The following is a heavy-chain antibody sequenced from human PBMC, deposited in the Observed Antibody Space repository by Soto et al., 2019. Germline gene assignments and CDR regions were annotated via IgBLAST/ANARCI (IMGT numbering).Heavy chain of an antibody. CDR3: ASQPGSQYYYYYYMDV. J-gene: IGHJ6*03. V-gene: IGHV4-39*01. CDR1: GGSISSSSYY. CDR2: IYYSGST. Sequence: SETLSLTCTVSGGSISSSSYYWGWIRQPPGKGLEWIGSIYYSGSTYYNPSLKSRVTISVDTSKNQFSLKLSSVTAADTAVYYCASQPGSQYYYYYYMDVWGKGTTVTVSS. D-gene: IGHD3-10*01.